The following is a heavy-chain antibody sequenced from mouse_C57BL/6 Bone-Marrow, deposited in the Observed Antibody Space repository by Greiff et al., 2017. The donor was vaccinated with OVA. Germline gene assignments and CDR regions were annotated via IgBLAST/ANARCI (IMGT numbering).Heavy chain of an antibody. CDR2: ISDGGSYT. CDR1: GFTFSSYA. V-gene: IGHV5-4*03. Sequence: EVKLMESGGGLVKPGGSLKLSCAASGFTFSSYAMSWVRQTPERRLEWVATISDGGSYTYYPDNVKGRFTISRDTAKNNLYLQISHLKSEDTAMYYCARWGDWDYWGQGTTLTVSS. J-gene: IGHJ2*01. CDR3: ARWGDWDY.